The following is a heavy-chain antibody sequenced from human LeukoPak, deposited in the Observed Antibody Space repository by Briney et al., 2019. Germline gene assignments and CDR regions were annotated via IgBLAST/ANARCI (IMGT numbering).Heavy chain of an antibody. CDR1: GGTFNSYA. CDR3: ARGPRGYSYGYNWDFDY. V-gene: IGHV1-18*01. J-gene: IGHJ4*02. Sequence: GASVKVSCKASGGTFNSYAISWVRQAPGQGLEWMGWISAYNGNTNYAQKLQGRVTMTTDTSTSTAYMELRSLRSDDTAVYYCARGPRGYSYGYNWDFDYWGQGTLVTVSS. CDR2: ISAYNGNT. D-gene: IGHD5-18*01.